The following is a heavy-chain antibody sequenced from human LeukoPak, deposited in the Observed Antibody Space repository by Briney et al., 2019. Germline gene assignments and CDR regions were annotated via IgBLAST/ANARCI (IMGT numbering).Heavy chain of an antibody. CDR1: GGSISSGGYS. CDR2: IYHSGGT. V-gene: IGHV4-30-2*01. J-gene: IGHJ3*02. D-gene: IGHD2-2*01. CDR3: ARAENLDCSSTSCYRNNAFDI. Sequence: PSETLSLTCAVSGGSISSGGYSGSWIRQPPGKGLEWIGYIYHSGGTHYNPSLKSRVTISVDRSKNQFSLKLSSVTAADTAVYYCARAENLDCSSTSCYRNNAFDIWGQGTMVTVSS.